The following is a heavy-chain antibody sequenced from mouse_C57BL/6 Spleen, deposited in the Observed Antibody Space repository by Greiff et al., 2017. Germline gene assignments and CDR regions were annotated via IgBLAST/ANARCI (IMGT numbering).Heavy chain of an antibody. CDR3: ARPLTATYWYFDV. CDR1: GFSLTSYG. J-gene: IGHJ1*03. D-gene: IGHD4-1*01. Sequence: QVQLKQSGPGLVQPSQSLSITCTVSGFSLTSYGVHWVRQSPGKGLEWLGVIWSGGSTDYNAAFISRLSISKDNSTSQVFFKMNSLQADDTAIYYCARPLTATYWYFDVWGTGTTVTVSS. V-gene: IGHV2-2*01. CDR2: IWSGGST.